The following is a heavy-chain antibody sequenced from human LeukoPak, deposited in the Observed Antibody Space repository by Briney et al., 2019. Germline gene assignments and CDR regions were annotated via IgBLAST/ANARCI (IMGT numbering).Heavy chain of an antibody. CDR1: GFTFSSYS. Sequence: GGSLRLSCAASGFTFSSYSMNWVRQAPGKGLEWVSYISSSSSTIYYADSVKGRFTISRDNAKNSLYLQMNSLRAEDTAVYYCASGLAATILAFDIWGQGTMVTVSS. D-gene: IGHD5-12*01. J-gene: IGHJ3*02. CDR2: ISSSSSTI. V-gene: IGHV3-48*01. CDR3: ASGLAATILAFDI.